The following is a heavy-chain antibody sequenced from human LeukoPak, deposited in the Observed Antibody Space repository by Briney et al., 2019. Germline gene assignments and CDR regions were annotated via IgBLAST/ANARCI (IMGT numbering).Heavy chain of an antibody. Sequence: PGGSLRLSCAASGFTFSSYWMSWVRQAPGERLEWVANIKQDGSEKYYVDSVKGRFTISRDNAKNSLYLQMNSLRAEDTAVYYCARDIPLVRGVPLDYFDYWGQGTLVTVSS. J-gene: IGHJ4*02. D-gene: IGHD3-10*01. CDR2: IKQDGSEK. V-gene: IGHV3-7*01. CDR1: GFTFSSYW. CDR3: ARDIPLVRGVPLDYFDY.